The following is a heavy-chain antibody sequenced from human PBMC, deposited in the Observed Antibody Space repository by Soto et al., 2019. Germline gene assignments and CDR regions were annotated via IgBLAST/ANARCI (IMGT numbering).Heavy chain of an antibody. Sequence: QVQLVQSGAEVKKPGSPLKVSCKASGDSFSTYAINWVRQAPGQGLEWMGGIIPVFGRANYAQKFQGRVTITADESTSTAYMELNSLRSEDTGLYYCARTLAFSSGWYGFGYWGQGTLVTVSS. CDR3: ARTLAFSSGWYGFGY. CDR2: IIPVFGRA. D-gene: IGHD6-19*01. CDR1: GDSFSTYA. V-gene: IGHV1-69*01. J-gene: IGHJ4*02.